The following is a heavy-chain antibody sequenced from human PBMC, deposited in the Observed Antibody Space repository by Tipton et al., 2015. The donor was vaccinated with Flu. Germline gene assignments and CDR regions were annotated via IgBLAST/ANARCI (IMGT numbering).Heavy chain of an antibody. D-gene: IGHD3-9*01. CDR2: IYYSGST. V-gene: IGHV4-39*01. Sequence: TLSLTCTVSGGSISSSSYYWGWIRQPPGKGLEWIGSIYYSGSTYYNPSLKSRVTISVDTSKNQFSLKLSSVTAADTAVYYCARHDILTGITHWGQGTLVTVSS. CDR3: ARHDILTGITH. CDR1: GGSISSSSYY. J-gene: IGHJ4*02.